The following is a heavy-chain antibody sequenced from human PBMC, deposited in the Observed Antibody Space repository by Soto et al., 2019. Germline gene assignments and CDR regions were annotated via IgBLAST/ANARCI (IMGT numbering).Heavy chain of an antibody. D-gene: IGHD5-12*01. CDR2: SRAKAQGYST. CDR1: GCTLSWLY. V-gene: IGHV3-72*01. CDR3: VRTTDFPDGRGYTRCFDY. Sequence: GALRLSWRGSGCTLSWLYMDWVRQAPGEGLEGVGRSRAKAQGYSTADAAAVKDRFTTSRDESKNSVYLQMDSLEPEGASVCYCVRTTDFPDGRGYTRCFDY. J-gene: IGHJ4*01.